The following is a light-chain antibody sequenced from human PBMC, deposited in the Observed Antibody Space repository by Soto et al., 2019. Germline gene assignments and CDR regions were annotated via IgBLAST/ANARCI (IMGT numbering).Light chain of an antibody. V-gene: IGKV3-15*01. CDR1: QSVSSN. CDR2: GAS. CDR3: QQYDNWPPRYT. Sequence: EIVMTQSPATLSVSPGERATLSCRASQSVSSNLAWYQHKPGQAPRLLIYGASTRATGIPARFSGSGSGTEFTLTISSLQSEDFAVYYCQQYDNWPPRYTFGQGTKLEIK. J-gene: IGKJ2*01.